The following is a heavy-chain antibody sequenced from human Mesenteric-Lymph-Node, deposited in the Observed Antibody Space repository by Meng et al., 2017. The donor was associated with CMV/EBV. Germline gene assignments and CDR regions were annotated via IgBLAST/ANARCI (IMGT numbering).Heavy chain of an antibody. Sequence: VTLHQWGACLLNPSEPRSVTRAVYGGSFSGYYWNWTRQSPEKGLEWIGEINHSGSTTYNPSFTSRIIISVDTSTNQISLNMSSVTAADTAVYYCARGSSYDILTGYFDYWGQGALVTVSS. CDR3: ARGSSYDILTGYFDY. V-gene: IGHV4-34*01. CDR1: GGSFSGYY. CDR2: INHSGST. D-gene: IGHD3-9*01. J-gene: IGHJ4*02.